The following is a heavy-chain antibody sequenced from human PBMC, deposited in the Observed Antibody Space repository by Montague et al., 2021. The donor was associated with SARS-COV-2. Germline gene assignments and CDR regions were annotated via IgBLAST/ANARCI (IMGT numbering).Heavy chain of an antibody. D-gene: IGHD3-9*01. V-gene: IGHV4-59*01. CDR2: IYSSGGT. J-gene: IGHJ4*02. Sequence: ETLSLTCAVSGGSISHYYWSWIRQPPGKGLEWIGYIYSSGGTDYNPSLKSRVTLSLDAAKNHFSLRLSSVTAADTAVYYCARRTDILTGYYDYWGQGTLVTVSS. CDR1: GGSISHYY. CDR3: ARRTDILTGYYDY.